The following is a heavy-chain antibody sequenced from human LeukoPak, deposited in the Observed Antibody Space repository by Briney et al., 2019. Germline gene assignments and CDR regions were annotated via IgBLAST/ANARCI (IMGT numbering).Heavy chain of an antibody. V-gene: IGHV4-39*07. CDR3: ARRAASHYGSGSYYNY. CDR2: IYYSGST. D-gene: IGHD3-10*01. CDR1: GGSVSSSSYY. Sequence: PSETLSLTCIVSGGSVSSSSYYWGWIRQPPGKGLEWIGSIYYSGSTYYNPSLKSRVTISVDTSKNQFSLKLSSVTAADTAVYYCARRAASHYGSGSYYNYWGQGTLVTVSS. J-gene: IGHJ4*02.